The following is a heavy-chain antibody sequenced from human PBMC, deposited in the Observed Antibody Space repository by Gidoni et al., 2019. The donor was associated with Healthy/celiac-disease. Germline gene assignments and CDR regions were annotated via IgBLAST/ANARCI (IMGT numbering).Heavy chain of an antibody. Sequence: QVQLVQSGAEGKKPGASVKVSGKASGYTFTSYGISWVRQAPGQGLEWMGWISAYNGNTNDAQKLQGRVTMTTDTSTSTAYMELRSLGSDDTAVYYCARDGLVRGVIPYYYCGMDVWGQGTTVTVSS. J-gene: IGHJ6*02. V-gene: IGHV1-18*01. D-gene: IGHD3-10*01. CDR1: GYTFTSYG. CDR3: ARDGLVRGVIPYYYCGMDV. CDR2: ISAYNGNT.